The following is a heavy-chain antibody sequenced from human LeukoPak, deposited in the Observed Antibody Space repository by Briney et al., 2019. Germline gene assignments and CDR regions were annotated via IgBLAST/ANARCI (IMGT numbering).Heavy chain of an antibody. D-gene: IGHD4-17*01. CDR2: ITHSGST. V-gene: IGHV4-34*01. CDR3: ARGPYGDYLSWFDP. Sequence: SETLSLTCAAYGGTFSGYSWSWIRQPPGKGLEWIGEITHSGSTNYNPSLKSRVTMSVDTSKNQFSLKLSSVTAADTAVCYCARGPYGDYLSWFDPWGQGTLVTASS. J-gene: IGHJ5*02. CDR1: GGTFSGYS.